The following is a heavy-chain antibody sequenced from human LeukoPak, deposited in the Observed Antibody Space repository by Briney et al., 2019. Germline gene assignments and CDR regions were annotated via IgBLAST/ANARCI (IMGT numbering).Heavy chain of an antibody. V-gene: IGHV1-46*01. CDR1: GYTFTSYY. J-gene: IGHJ5*02. CDR2: INPSGGST. CDR3: ARDKGSSWYRNLIDP. Sequence: GASVKASCKASGYTFTSYYMHWVRQAPGQGLEWMGIINPSGGSTSYAQKFQGRVTMTRDTSTSTVYMELSSLRSEDTAMYYCARDKGSSWYRNLIDPWGQGTLVTVSS. D-gene: IGHD6-13*01.